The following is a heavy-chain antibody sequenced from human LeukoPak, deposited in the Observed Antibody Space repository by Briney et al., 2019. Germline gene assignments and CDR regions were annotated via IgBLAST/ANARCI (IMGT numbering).Heavy chain of an antibody. D-gene: IGHD3-10*01. Sequence: GGSLRLSCAASGFTVSSNYMSWVRQAPGKGLEWVSVIYSGGSTYYADSVKGRFTISRDNSKNTLYLQMNSLRAEDTAVYYCARGLTMVRGVNVREDYWGQGTLVTVSS. CDR1: GFTVSSNY. CDR3: ARGLTMVRGVNVREDY. J-gene: IGHJ4*02. V-gene: IGHV3-66*01. CDR2: IYSGGST.